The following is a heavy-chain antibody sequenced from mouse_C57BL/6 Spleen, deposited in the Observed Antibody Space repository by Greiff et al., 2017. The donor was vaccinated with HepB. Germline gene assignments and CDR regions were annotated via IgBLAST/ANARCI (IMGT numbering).Heavy chain of an antibody. CDR3: ATVVAKRFAY. V-gene: IGHV1-81*01. CDR1: GYTFTSYG. Sequence: QVQLKQSGAELARPGASVKLSCKASGYTFTSYGISWVKQRTGQGLEWIGEIYPRSGNTYYNEKFKGKATLTADKSSSTAYMELRSLTSEDSAVYFCATVVAKRFAYWGQGTLVTVSA. CDR2: IYPRSGNT. J-gene: IGHJ3*01. D-gene: IGHD1-1*01.